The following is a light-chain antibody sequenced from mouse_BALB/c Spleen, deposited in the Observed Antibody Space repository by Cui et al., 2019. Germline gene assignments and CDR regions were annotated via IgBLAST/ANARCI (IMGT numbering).Light chain of an antibody. CDR3: KQSYNLWT. V-gene: IGKV8-21*01. Sequence: DIVMSQSPSSLAVSAGETVTISCKSSQSLLNSRARKNYLAWYRQKRGQSPKLLIYWASTRESGVPDRFTGSGSGTDFTLTISSVQAEDLAVYYCKQSYNLWTFGGGTKLEIK. CDR1: QSLLNSRARKNY. CDR2: WAS. J-gene: IGKJ1*01.